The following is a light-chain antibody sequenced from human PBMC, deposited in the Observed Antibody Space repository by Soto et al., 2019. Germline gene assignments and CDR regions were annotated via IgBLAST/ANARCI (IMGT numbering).Light chain of an antibody. CDR1: QSISGW. CDR3: QQYNSYSVT. Sequence: DIQMTQSPSTLSASVGDRVTITCRASQSISGWLAWYQQKPGKAPKVLIYKASDLESGVPSRFSGSRSGTEFTLTISSLQPDDFAPYYCQQYNSYSVTFGQGPKVEIK. CDR2: KAS. J-gene: IGKJ1*01. V-gene: IGKV1-5*03.